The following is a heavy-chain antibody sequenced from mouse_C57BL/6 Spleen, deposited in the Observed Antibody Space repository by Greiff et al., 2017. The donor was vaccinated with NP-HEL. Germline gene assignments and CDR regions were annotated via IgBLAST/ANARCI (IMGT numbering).Heavy chain of an antibody. D-gene: IGHD3-2*02. CDR2: IYPGSGNT. V-gene: IGHV1-66*01. CDR3: ARELRSPFDY. Sequence: VQLQQSGPELVKPGASVKISCKASGYSFTSYYIHWVKQRPGQGLEWIGWIYPGSGNTKYNEKFKGKATLTADTSSSTAYMQLSSLTSEDSAVYYCARELRSPFDYWGQGTTLTVSS. CDR1: GYSFTSYY. J-gene: IGHJ2*01.